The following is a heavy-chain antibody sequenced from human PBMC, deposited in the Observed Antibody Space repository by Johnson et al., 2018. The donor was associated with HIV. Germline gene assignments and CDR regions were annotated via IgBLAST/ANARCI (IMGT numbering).Heavy chain of an antibody. D-gene: IGHD4-23*01. CDR1: GFTFSNAW. CDR2: ISYDGNNK. J-gene: IGHJ3*02. Sequence: QVQLVESGGGLVKPGGSLRLSCAASGFTFSNAWMSWVRQAPGRGLEWVAVISYDGNNKYYADSVKGRVTISRDNSKNTLYLQMNSLRAEDTAVYYCAKVGATVITPRGEAFDIWGQGTMVTVSS. V-gene: IGHV3-30*18. CDR3: AKVGATVITPRGEAFDI.